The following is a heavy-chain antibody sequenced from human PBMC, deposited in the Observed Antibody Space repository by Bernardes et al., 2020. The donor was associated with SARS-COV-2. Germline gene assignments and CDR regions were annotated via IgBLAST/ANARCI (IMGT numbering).Heavy chain of an antibody. CDR1: GFTFSSYA. J-gene: IGHJ3*02. D-gene: IGHD2-2*02. CDR3: ARVFKYQLLYGAFDI. Sequence: GGSLRLSCSASGFTFSSYAMHWVRQAPGKGLEWVAVISYVGSNKYYADSVKARFTIPRDNSKNTLYLQMNSLRAEDTAVYYCARVFKYQLLYGAFDIWGQGTMVTVSS. CDR2: ISYVGSNK. V-gene: IGHV3-30*04.